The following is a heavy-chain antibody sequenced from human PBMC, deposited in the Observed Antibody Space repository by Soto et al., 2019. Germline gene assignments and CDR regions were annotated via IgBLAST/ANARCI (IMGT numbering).Heavy chain of an antibody. CDR3: ARSDVIPEGCDY. CDR1: GYIFPSYA. V-gene: IGHV1-3*01. D-gene: IGHD3-16*02. CDR2: INAGKGNT. J-gene: IGHJ4*02. Sequence: QVQLVQSGPEVKKPGASVRVSCMTSGYIFPSYAIHWVRQAPGQRLEWMGWINAGKGNTKYSQKFQGRVTITRDTSASVAYMELSSLASQDTAVYYCARSDVIPEGCDYWGQGTLVTVSS.